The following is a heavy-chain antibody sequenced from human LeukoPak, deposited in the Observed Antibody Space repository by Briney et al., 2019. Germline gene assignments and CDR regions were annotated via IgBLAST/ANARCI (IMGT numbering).Heavy chain of an antibody. CDR1: GFTFSSYG. CDR2: ISYDGSNK. CDR3: ARDRISSGSYYYYYYMDV. D-gene: IGHD1-26*01. Sequence: AGGSLRLSCAASGFTFSSYGMHWVRQAPGKGLEWVAVISYDGSNKYYADSVKGRFTISRDNSKNTLYLQMNSLRAEDTAVYYCARDRISSGSYYYYYYMDVWGKGTTVTVSS. V-gene: IGHV3-30*03. J-gene: IGHJ6*03.